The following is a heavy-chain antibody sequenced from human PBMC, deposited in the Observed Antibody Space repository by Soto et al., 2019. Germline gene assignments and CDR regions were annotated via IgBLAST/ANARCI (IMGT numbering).Heavy chain of an antibody. J-gene: IGHJ5*02. D-gene: IGHD1-26*01. Sequence: GESLKISCRGSGYSFTTYWIGWARQMPGKGLEWMAIIYPGDSSTRYSPSLQGQVTISADKSVSTAYLQWSSLKASDTAMYYCARSGVGAKFYNWFDPWGQGTLVNVPS. CDR2: IYPGDSST. CDR1: GYSFTTYW. CDR3: ARSGVGAKFYNWFDP. V-gene: IGHV5-51*01.